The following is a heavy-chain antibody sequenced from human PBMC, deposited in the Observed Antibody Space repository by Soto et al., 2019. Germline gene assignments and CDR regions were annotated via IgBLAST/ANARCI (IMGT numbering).Heavy chain of an antibody. CDR3: AKDKMATIVLDL. CDR2: ISYDGSNK. V-gene: IGHV3-30*18. D-gene: IGHD5-12*01. Sequence: QVQLVESGGGVVQPGRSLRLSCVVSGFTFSSYGMHWVRQAPGKGLEWVAVISYDGSNKYYADSVKGRFTISRDNSKNTLYLQMNSLRAEDTAVYYCAKDKMATIVLDLWGRGTLVTVSS. J-gene: IGHJ2*01. CDR1: GFTFSSYG.